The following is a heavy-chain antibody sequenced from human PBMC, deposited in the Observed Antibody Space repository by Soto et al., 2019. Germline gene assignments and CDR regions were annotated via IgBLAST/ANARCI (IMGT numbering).Heavy chain of an antibody. Sequence: QVQLQESGPGLVKPSGTLSLSCAVSGASLTSSHWWSWVRQPPGKGLEWIGEIYHSGSANHNSSLKSRVAISVDKSKNQFSLNLTSVTAADTAVYYCARDSKYSRDSYRYFDFWGRGTLVTVSS. D-gene: IGHD6-6*01. CDR1: GASLTSSHW. CDR3: ARDSKYSRDSYRYFDF. V-gene: IGHV4-4*02. CDR2: IYHSGSA. J-gene: IGHJ2*01.